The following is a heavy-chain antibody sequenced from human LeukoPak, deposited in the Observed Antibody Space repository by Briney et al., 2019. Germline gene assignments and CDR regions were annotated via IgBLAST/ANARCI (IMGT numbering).Heavy chain of an antibody. Sequence: AWVNFSCKASGGTFSSYAISWVRQAPGPGHESMGGVIPLFGTANYAQKFQGRVTITADESTSTAYLEPSIVRSEDAAVYYCARTYDSSGSIPPDYFDYWGQGTLVTVSS. D-gene: IGHD3-22*01. V-gene: IGHV1-69*01. J-gene: IGHJ4*02. CDR2: VIPLFGTA. CDR1: GGTFSSYA. CDR3: ARTYDSSGSIPPDYFDY.